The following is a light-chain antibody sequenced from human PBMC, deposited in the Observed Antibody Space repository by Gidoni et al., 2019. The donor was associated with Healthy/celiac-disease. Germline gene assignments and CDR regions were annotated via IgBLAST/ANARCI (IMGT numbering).Light chain of an antibody. CDR3: MQALQTPLT. V-gene: IGKV2-28*01. Sequence: DSQLTQSPLSLPVNPGEPASIACRSSQSLLHRNGYNYLDWYLQKPGQSPLLLIYLGSNRAPGVPDRFSGSGSGTDFPLQISRVEDEDVGFYYCMQALQTPLTFGGGTKVEIK. CDR2: LGS. CDR1: QSLLHRNGYNY. J-gene: IGKJ4*01.